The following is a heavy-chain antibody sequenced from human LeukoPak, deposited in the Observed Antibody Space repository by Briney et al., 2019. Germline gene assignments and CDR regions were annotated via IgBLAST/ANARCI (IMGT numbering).Heavy chain of an antibody. CDR2: IKQDGSQR. CDR1: GFTFSSYW. J-gene: IGHJ4*02. Sequence: PGGSLRLSCVASGFTFSSYWMSWVRQAPGKGLEWVANIKQDGSQRYYEDSLKGRFTVYRDNAENSLYLQMNSLGAKDTAVYYCASSSSSWADFDYWGQGTLVTVSS. D-gene: IGHD6-6*01. CDR3: ASSSSSWADFDY. V-gene: IGHV3-7*01.